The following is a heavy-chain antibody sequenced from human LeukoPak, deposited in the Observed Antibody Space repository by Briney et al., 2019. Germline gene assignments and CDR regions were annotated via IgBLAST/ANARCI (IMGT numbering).Heavy chain of an antibody. CDR2: IIPIFGTA. CDR3: ARDEGPTRERGVWFDP. CDR1: GGTFSSYA. D-gene: IGHD1-26*01. Sequence: SVKVSCKASGGTFSSYAISLVRQAPGLGLEWMGGIIPIFGTANYAQKFQGRVTITTDESTSTAYMELSSLRSEDTAVYYCARDEGPTRERGVWFDPWGQGTLVTVSS. J-gene: IGHJ5*02. V-gene: IGHV1-69*05.